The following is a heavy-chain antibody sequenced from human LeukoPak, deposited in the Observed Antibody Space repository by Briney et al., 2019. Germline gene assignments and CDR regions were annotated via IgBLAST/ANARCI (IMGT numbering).Heavy chain of an antibody. CDR2: IYYSGST. CDR3: ARGGYYGSGNDFRFDP. D-gene: IGHD3-10*01. J-gene: IGHJ5*02. CDR1: GGSISSYY. Sequence: PSETLSLTCTVSGGSISSYYWSWVRQPPGKGMEWVGYIYYSGSTNYNPSLKSRVTISVDTSKKQFSLKLSSVTPADTAVYYCARGGYYGSGNDFRFDPWGQGTLVTVSS. V-gene: IGHV4-59*01.